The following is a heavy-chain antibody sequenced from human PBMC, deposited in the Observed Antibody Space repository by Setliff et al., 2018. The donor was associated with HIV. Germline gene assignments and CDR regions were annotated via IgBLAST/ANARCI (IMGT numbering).Heavy chain of an antibody. D-gene: IGHD6-19*01. V-gene: IGHV4-39*02. CDR2: VSYNGNT. J-gene: IGHJ4*02. Sequence: SETLSLTCAVSGVSMTGSGFYWGWIRQPPGKGLQWIGAVSYNGNTYYNVSLTSRVTISVDTSKNLFSLKLRSVAAADTGIYYCARLGSGWNWVTRIDYWGQGTLVTVSS. CDR3: ARLGSGWNWVTRIDY. CDR1: GVSMTGSGFY.